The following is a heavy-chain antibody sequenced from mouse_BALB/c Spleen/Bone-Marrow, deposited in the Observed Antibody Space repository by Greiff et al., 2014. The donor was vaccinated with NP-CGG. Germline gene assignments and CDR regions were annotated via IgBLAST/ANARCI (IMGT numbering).Heavy chain of an antibody. Sequence: QVQLQQSGTDLVRPGASVKLSCKASGYTFTSYWINWVKQRPGQGLEWIGNIYPSDSYTNYNQKFKDKATLAVDKSSSTAYMHLSSPTSEDSAVYYCTRDDGGFAYWGQGTLVPVSA. V-gene: IGHV1-69*02. CDR3: TRDDGGFAY. CDR1: GYTFTSYW. J-gene: IGHJ3*01. CDR2: IYPSDSYT. D-gene: IGHD1-1*02.